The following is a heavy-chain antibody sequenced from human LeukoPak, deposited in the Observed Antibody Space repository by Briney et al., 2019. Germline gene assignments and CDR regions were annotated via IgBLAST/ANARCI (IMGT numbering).Heavy chain of an antibody. CDR1: GFTLSDYY. CDR2: ISSSGSTI. J-gene: IGHJ4*02. D-gene: IGHD3-22*01. Sequence: GGSLRLSCAAPGFTLSDYYMSWIGQGPGQGLKWVSYISSSGSTIYYADSVKARFTISRDKAKNALYLQMNGLRGEDTAVYYCARQAPDSSGYYGHWGQGTLVTVSS. V-gene: IGHV3-11*01. CDR3: ARQAPDSSGYYGH.